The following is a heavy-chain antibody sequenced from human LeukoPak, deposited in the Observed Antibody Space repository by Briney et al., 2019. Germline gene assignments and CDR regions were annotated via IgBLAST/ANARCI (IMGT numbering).Heavy chain of an antibody. Sequence: SETLSLTCTVSGTSFSSTGHSWGCIRQPPGKGLEWTGTIYYTGRTYYNPSLESRVTISVDTSKNQFSLRLSSVTAADTAVYYCAQSLGSSDWMGNWFDRWGQGMLVTVSS. V-gene: IGHV4-39*01. CDR2: IYYTGRT. CDR1: GTSFSSTGHS. CDR3: AQSLGSSDWMGNWFDR. D-gene: IGHD6-13*01. J-gene: IGHJ5*02.